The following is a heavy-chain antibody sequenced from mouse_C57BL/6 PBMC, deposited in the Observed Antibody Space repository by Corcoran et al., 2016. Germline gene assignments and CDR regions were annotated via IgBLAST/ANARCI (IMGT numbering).Heavy chain of an antibody. D-gene: IGHD2-3*01. V-gene: IGHV14-1*01. CDR3: TFHYDCYYGGGSYAMDY. CDR1: GFNIKDYY. J-gene: IGHJ4*01. Sequence: EVQLQQSGAELVRPGASVKLSCTASGFNIKDYYMHWVKQRPEQGLEWIGRIDPEDGDTEYAPKFHGKATMTADTSSNTAYLQLSSLTTEATDAYYCTFHYDCYYGGGSYAMDYWGQGTSVTVSS. CDR2: IDPEDGDT.